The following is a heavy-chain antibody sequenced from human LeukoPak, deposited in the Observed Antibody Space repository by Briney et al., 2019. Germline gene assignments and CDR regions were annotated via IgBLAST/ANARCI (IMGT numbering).Heavy chain of an antibody. D-gene: IGHD3-9*01. J-gene: IGHJ4*02. V-gene: IGHV3-7*01. CDR2: IKGDGSTE. CDR1: GFTFSAYW. CDR3: ARWHWLPDY. Sequence: GESLRLSCAASGFTFSAYWMSWVRQTPGKGLEWVANIKGDGSTEYYMDSVKGRFTISRDNAKSSLYMQMNSLRAEDTAVYYCARWHWLPDYWGQGTLVTVSS.